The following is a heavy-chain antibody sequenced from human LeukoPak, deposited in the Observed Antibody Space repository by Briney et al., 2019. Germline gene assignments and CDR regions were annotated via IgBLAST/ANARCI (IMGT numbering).Heavy chain of an antibody. Sequence: GGSLRLSCAASGLTFSSYGMHWVRQAPGKGLEWVAVIWYDGSNKYYADSVKGRFTISRDNSKNTLYLQMNSLRAEDTAVYYCARDGGIAAAGHNWFDPWGQGTLVTVSS. V-gene: IGHV3-33*01. J-gene: IGHJ5*02. D-gene: IGHD6-13*01. CDR2: IWYDGSNK. CDR3: ARDGGIAAAGHNWFDP. CDR1: GLTFSSYG.